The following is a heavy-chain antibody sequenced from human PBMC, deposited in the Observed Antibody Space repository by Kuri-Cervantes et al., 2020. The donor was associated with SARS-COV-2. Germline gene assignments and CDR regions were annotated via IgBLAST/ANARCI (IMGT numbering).Heavy chain of an antibody. CDR2: ISSSSSTI. CDR3: ARVGFRNYDILTGYHAFDY. Sequence: GESLKISCAASGFTFSSYSMNWVRQAPGKGLEWVSYISSSSSTIYYADSVKGRFTISRDNAKNSLYPQMNSLRDEDTAVYYCARVGFRNYDILTGYHAFDYWGQGTLVTVSS. D-gene: IGHD3-9*01. CDR1: GFTFSSYS. J-gene: IGHJ4*02. V-gene: IGHV3-48*02.